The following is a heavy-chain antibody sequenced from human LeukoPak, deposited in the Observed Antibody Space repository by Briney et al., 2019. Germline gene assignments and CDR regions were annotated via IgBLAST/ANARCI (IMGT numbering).Heavy chain of an antibody. V-gene: IGHV4-34*01. CDR3: ARDRWLHLYFDY. J-gene: IGHJ4*02. CDR1: GGSFSGYY. D-gene: IGHD5-24*01. Sequence: SETLSLTCAVYGGSFSGYYWSWIRQPPGKGLEWIGEINHSGSTNYNPSLKSRVTISVDTSKNQFSLKLSSVTAADTAVNYCARDRWLHLYFDYWGQGTLVTVSS. CDR2: INHSGST.